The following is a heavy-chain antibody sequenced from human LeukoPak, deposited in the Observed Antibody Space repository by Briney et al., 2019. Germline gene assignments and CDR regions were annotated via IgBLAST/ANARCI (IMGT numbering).Heavy chain of an antibody. D-gene: IGHD5-18*01. V-gene: IGHV4-59*08. J-gene: IGHJ4*02. CDR1: GDSISSDY. CDR2: IYYTGST. Sequence: SETLSLTCAVSGDSISSDYWSWVRQPPGKGLEWIGYIYYTGSTNYNPSLKSRVTISVDTSKNQFSLKLSSVTAADTAVYYCASTHVGYSYGPSPFVHFDYWGQGTLVTVSS. CDR3: ASTHVGYSYGPSPFVHFDY.